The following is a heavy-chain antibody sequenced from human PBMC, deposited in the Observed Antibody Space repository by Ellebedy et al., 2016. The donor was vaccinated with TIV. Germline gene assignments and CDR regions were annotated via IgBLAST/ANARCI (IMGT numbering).Heavy chain of an antibody. V-gene: IGHV3-7*01. CDR2: INQDESEK. Sequence: GGSLRLSCAASGFTFSSYWMTWVRQAPGKGLEWVANINQDESEKFYVDSVNGRFTVSRDNAKNSLYLHLNSLRAEDTAMYYCATDGSYGDYLSPTHAFVIWGQGTMVTVSS. D-gene: IGHD4-17*01. J-gene: IGHJ3*02. CDR1: GFTFSSYW. CDR3: ATDGSYGDYLSPTHAFVI.